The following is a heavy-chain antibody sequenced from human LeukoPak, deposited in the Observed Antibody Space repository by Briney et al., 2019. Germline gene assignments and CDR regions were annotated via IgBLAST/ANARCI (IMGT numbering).Heavy chain of an antibody. D-gene: IGHD3-22*01. J-gene: IGHJ2*01. V-gene: IGHV4-4*09. CDR1: GASVSRDY. CDR2: IFNSGST. CDR3: ARLVSFYASSGYYHYWYLDL. Sequence: SETLSLTCTVSGASVSRDYWSWIREPPGKGLEWSGNIFNSGSTSYNPSLKSRVTMSLDTSRNQFSLKLFSVTAADTAIYYCARLVSFYASSGYYHYWYLDLWGRGTLVTVS.